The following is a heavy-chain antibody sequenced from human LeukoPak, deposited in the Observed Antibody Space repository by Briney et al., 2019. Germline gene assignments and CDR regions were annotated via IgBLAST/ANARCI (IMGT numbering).Heavy chain of an antibody. CDR2: ITGNGENT. Sequence: PGGSLRLSCAASGFTFSSYGMYWVRQAPGKGLEYVSAITGNGENTYYGSSVKGRFTISRDNSKSTLYLQMGSLRPEDMAVYYCARSGGGYADFWGQGTLVTVSS. J-gene: IGHJ4*02. V-gene: IGHV3-64*01. CDR1: GFTFSSYG. CDR3: ARSGGGYADF. D-gene: IGHD3-16*01.